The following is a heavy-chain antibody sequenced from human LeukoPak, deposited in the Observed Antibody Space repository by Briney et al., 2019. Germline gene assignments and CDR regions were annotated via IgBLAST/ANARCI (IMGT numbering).Heavy chain of an antibody. D-gene: IGHD4-11*01. V-gene: IGHV3-21*01. J-gene: IGHJ6*03. CDR1: GFTFSSYS. CDR3: ARDHPTRDYYYMDV. CDR2: ISTSSSYI. Sequence: PGRSLRLSCAASGFTFSSYSMNWVRQAPGEGLEWVSSISTSSSYIYYADSVRGRFTISRDNAKNSLYLQMNSLRAEDTAVYYCARDHPTRDYYYMDVWGKGTTVTVSS.